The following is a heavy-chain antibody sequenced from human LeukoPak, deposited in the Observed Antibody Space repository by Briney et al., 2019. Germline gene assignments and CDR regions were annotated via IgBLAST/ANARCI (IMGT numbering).Heavy chain of an antibody. J-gene: IGHJ6*03. V-gene: IGHV3-23*01. D-gene: IGHD1-26*01. CDR3: AKDLGYNFYYMDV. CDR1: GFTFDDYG. CDR2: ISGSGGST. Sequence: PGGSLRLSCAASGFTFDDYGMSWVRQAPGKGLEWVSAISGSGGSTYYADSVKGRFTISRDNSKNTLYLQMNSLRAEDTAVYYCAKDLGYNFYYMDVWGKGTTVTVSS.